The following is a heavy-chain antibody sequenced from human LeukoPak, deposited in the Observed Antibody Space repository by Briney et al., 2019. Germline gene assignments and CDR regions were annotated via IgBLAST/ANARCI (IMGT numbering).Heavy chain of an antibody. CDR1: GFTFDDYA. J-gene: IGHJ6*02. Sequence: GGSLRLSCAASGFTFDDYAMHWVRQAPGKGLEWVSLISWDGGSTYYADSVKGRFTISRDNSKNSLYLQMNSLRAEDTALYYCAKGDEGGYYGMDVWGQGTTVTVSS. V-gene: IGHV3-43D*03. CDR2: ISWDGGST. CDR3: AKGDEGGYYGMDV.